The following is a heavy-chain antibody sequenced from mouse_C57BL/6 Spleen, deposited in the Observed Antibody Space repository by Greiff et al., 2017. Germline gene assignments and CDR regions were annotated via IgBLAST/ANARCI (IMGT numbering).Heavy chain of an antibody. D-gene: IGHD1-1*01. Sequence: QVQLKESGAELVRPGASVTLSCKASGYTFTDYEMHWVKQTPVHGLEWIGAIDPETGGTAYNQKFKGKAILTAGKSSSTAYMELRSLTSEDSAVYYGTRSAPNTVVAPLDYWGKGTTLTVSS. CDR2: IDPETGGT. CDR1: GYTFTDYE. CDR3: TRSAPNTVVAPLDY. V-gene: IGHV1-15*01. J-gene: IGHJ2*01.